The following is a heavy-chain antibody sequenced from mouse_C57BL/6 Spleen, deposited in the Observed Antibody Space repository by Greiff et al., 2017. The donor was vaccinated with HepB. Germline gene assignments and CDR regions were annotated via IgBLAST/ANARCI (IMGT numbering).Heavy chain of an antibody. V-gene: IGHV1-42*01. CDR3: FTTVVADAMDY. CDR2: INPSTGGT. CDR1: GYSFTGYY. Sequence: SGPELVKPGASVKISCKASGYSFTGYYMNWVKQSPEKSLEWIGEINPSTGGTTYNQKFKAKATLTVDKSSSTAYMQLKSLTSEDSAVYYCFTTVVADAMDYWGQGTSVTVSS. J-gene: IGHJ4*01. D-gene: IGHD1-1*01.